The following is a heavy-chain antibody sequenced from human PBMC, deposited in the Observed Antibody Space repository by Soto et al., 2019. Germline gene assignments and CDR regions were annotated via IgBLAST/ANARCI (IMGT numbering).Heavy chain of an antibody. CDR2: VYYSVST. CDR1: GGSVSSGNYY. Sequence: SETLSLTCTVSGGSVSSGNYYWSWIRQPPGKGLEWIAYVYYSVSTNYNPSLKSRVTISVDTSKNQFSLKLGSVTAADTAVYYCARGNQDFQHWGQGTLVTVSS. J-gene: IGHJ1*01. CDR3: ARGNQDFQH. D-gene: IGHD2-2*01. V-gene: IGHV4-61*01.